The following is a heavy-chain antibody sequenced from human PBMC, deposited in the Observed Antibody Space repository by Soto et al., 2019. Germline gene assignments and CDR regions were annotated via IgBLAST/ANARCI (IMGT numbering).Heavy chain of an antibody. D-gene: IGHD1-26*01. CDR1: GFTFSSYW. V-gene: IGHV3-7*01. CDR3: ARDGASGSYFVTGAFDV. J-gene: IGHJ3*01. Sequence: EVQLVESGGGLVQPGGSLRLSCAASGFTFSSYWMSWVRQAPGKGLEWVANIKQDGSDKYYVDSVKGRFTISRDNAKKSLYLQMNRLRAEDTAVYYCARDGASGSYFVTGAFDVWGQGTMVTVSS. CDR2: IKQDGSDK.